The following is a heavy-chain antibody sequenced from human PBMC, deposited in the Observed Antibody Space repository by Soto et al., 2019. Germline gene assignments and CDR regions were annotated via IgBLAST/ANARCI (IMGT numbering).Heavy chain of an antibody. V-gene: IGHV3-23*01. D-gene: IGHD2-2*01. CDR2: IVAGGVTT. J-gene: IGHJ5*02. CDR1: GFTFSSYA. CDR3: ARAGGYCSGPSCHPNWFDA. Sequence: PGGSLRLSCAASGFTFSSYAMSWVRQAPGKGLEWVSGIVAGGVTTYSADSVKGRFSISRDNSKNTLYLQMNSLRAEDTAVYYCARAGGYCSGPSCHPNWFDAWGQGTLVTVS.